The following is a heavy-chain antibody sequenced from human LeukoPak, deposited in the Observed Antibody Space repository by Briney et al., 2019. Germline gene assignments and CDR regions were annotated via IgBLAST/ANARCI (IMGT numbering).Heavy chain of an antibody. CDR1: GFTFSSYG. V-gene: IGHV3-30*02. J-gene: IGHJ6*03. D-gene: IGHD6-13*01. CDR3: AKDLGIAAAGTIYYYYYYYMDV. Sequence: GGSLRLSCAASGFTFSSYGMHWVRQAPGKGLEWVTFIRFDGSYEDYADSVKGRFTISRDNSKNTLYLQMNSLRAEDTAVYYCAKDLGIAAAGTIYYYYYYYMDVWGKGTTVTVSS. CDR2: IRFDGSYE.